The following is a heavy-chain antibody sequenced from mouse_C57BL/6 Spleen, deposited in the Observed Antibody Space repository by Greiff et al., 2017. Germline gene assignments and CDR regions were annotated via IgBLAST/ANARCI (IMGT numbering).Heavy chain of an antibody. J-gene: IGHJ3*01. CDR3: ARDALAY. CDR1: GYTFTSYW. Sequence: VQLQQPGAELVKPGASVKLSCKASGYTFTSYWMHWVKQRPGQGLEWIGKIHPNSGSTNYNEKFKGKATMTVDKSSSTAYMQLSSLTSEDSAVYYSARDALAYWGQGTLVTVSA. CDR2: IHPNSGST. V-gene: IGHV1-64*01.